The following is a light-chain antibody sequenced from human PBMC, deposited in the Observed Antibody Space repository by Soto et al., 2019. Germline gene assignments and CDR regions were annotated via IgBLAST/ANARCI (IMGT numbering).Light chain of an antibody. CDR1: ISDVGNYNL. J-gene: IGLJ1*01. CDR3: CSYAGSSTYV. V-gene: IGLV2-23*01. Sequence: QCSLTKPASWSGSPGQSITISCTGTISDVGNYNLVSWYQQHPGKAPKLMIYEGSKRPSGVSNRFSGSKSGNTASLTISILQAEDEADYYCCSYAGSSTYVFGTGTKVNVL. CDR2: EGS.